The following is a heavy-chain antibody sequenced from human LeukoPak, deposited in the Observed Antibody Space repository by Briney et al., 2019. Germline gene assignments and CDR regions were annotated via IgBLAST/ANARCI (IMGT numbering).Heavy chain of an antibody. CDR1: GYSFTSYW. CDR3: ARRGIVATTQDYYFDY. J-gene: IGHJ4*02. V-gene: IGHV5-51*01. CDR2: IYPGDSDT. Sequence: GESLKISCKGSGYSFTSYWIGWVRQMPGKGLEWMGIIYPGDSDTRYSPSFQGRVTISADKSISTAYLQWSSLKASDTAMYYCARRGIVATTQDYYFDYWGQGTLVTVSS. D-gene: IGHD5-12*01.